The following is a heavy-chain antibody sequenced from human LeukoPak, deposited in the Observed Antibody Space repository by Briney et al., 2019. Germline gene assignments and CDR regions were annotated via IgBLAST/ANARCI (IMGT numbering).Heavy chain of an antibody. Sequence: GGSLRLSCAASGSTFSSYWMHWVRQAPGKGLVWVSRINSDGSSTSYADSVKGRFTISRDNAKNTLYLQMNSLRAEDTAVYYCARAWGSGSYYHLWGQGTLVTVSS. D-gene: IGHD3-10*01. CDR1: GSTFSSYW. CDR3: ARAWGSGSYYHL. V-gene: IGHV3-74*01. CDR2: INSDGSST. J-gene: IGHJ4*02.